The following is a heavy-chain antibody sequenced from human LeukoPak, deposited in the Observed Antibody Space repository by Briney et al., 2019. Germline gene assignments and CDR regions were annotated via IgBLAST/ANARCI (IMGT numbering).Heavy chain of an antibody. J-gene: IGHJ4*02. CDR3: ARVVCSGGDCYAPFDY. Sequence: SVKVSCKASGGAFSSYAISWVRQAPGQGLEWMGGIIPIFGTANYAQKFQGRVTITADKSTSTAYMELSSLRSEDTAVYYCARVVCSGGDCYAPFDYWGQGTLVTVSS. D-gene: IGHD2-21*02. CDR2: IIPIFGTA. CDR1: GGAFSSYA. V-gene: IGHV1-69*06.